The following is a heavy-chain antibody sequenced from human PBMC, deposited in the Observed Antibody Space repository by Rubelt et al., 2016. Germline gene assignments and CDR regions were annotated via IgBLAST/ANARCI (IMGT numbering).Heavy chain of an antibody. CDR3: ARAVLRVRNKYCFDY. CDR1: GYTFTSYV. V-gene: IGHV1-18*01. CDR2: ISAYNGNT. Sequence: QFQLVQSGAEVKKPGASVKVSCKASGYTFTSYVISWVRQAPGQGLEWMGWISAYNGNTNYAQKLQGRVTMTTDTATSTAYMELRSLRSDDTAVYYCARAVLRVRNKYCFDYWGQGTLVTVSS. D-gene: IGHD1-1*01. J-gene: IGHJ4*02.